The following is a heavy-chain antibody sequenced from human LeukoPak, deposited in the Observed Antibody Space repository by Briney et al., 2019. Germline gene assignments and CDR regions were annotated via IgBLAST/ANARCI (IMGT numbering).Heavy chain of an antibody. CDR1: GASVNNYY. V-gene: IGHV4-4*07. Sequence: SETLSLTCTVSGASVNNYYWNWIRQPAGKGLEWIGRIYITGSNIYNPSFKSRVTMSVDTSKNQFSPKLSSVTAADTAVYYCARDRGVPCPGFDYWGQGTLVTVSS. J-gene: IGHJ4*02. D-gene: IGHD3-10*01. CDR2: IYITGSN. CDR3: ARDRGVPCPGFDY.